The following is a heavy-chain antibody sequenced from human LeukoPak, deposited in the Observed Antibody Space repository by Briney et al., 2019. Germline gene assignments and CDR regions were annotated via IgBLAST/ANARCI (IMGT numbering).Heavy chain of an antibody. D-gene: IGHD4-23*01. J-gene: IGHJ5*02. CDR1: GFTFSSYW. CDR3: ARDPVQGGTSWGPTNWFDP. V-gene: IGHV3-7*01. CDR2: IKQDGSEK. Sequence: TGGSLRLSCAASGFTFSSYWMTWVRQAPGKGLEWVANIKQDGSEKYYVDSVKGRFTISRDNAKNSLYLQMNSLRAEDTAVYYCARDPVQGGTSWGPTNWFDPWGQGTLVTVSS.